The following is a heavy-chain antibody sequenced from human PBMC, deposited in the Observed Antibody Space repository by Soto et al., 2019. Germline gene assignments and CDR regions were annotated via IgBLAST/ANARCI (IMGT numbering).Heavy chain of an antibody. Sequence: QLQLQESGAGLVKPSETLSLTCTVSDGSISSSSYYWGWIRQPPGKGLEWIGSIYYSGRTYYNPSLKRRVTISVDTSKNQFSLKLCYVTAADTAVYYCARFSSLYYYGSGTSGFDYWGQGTLVTVSS. CDR2: IYYSGRT. CDR1: DGSISSSSYY. D-gene: IGHD3-10*01. J-gene: IGHJ4*02. V-gene: IGHV4-39*01. CDR3: ARFSSLYYYGSGTSGFDY.